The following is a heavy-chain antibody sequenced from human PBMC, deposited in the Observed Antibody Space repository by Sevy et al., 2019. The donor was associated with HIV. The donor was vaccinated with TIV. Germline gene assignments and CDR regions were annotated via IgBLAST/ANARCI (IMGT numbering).Heavy chain of an antibody. V-gene: IGHV4-59*08. CDR2: IYYNGHI. Sequence: SETLSLTCTVSGGSITSLYWNWIRQPPGKGLEWIANIYYNGHINYNPSLKSRVTLSLDTSKNQFSLRLSAVTAADTAMYYCAGENAWGCGYYWGQGTLVTVSS. D-gene: IGHD6-25*01. J-gene: IGHJ4*02. CDR3: AGENAWGCGYY. CDR1: GGSITSLY.